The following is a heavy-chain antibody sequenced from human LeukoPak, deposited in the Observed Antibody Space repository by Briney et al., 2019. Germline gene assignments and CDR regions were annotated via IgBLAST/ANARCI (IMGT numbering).Heavy chain of an antibody. CDR3: ANPSRGVIIKPPLY. J-gene: IGHJ4*02. D-gene: IGHD3-10*01. V-gene: IGHV3-23*01. Sequence: PGGSLRLSCAASGFTFSSYAMSWVRQAPGKGLEWVSAISGSGGSTYYADSVKGRFTISRDNSKNTLYLQMNSLRAEDTAVYYCANPSRGVIIKPPLYWGQGTLVTVSS. CDR2: ISGSGGST. CDR1: GFTFSSYA.